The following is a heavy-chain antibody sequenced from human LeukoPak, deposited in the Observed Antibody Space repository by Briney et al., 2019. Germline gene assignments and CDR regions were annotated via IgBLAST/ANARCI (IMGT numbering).Heavy chain of an antibody. CDR2: IDPSDSYT. CDR1: GYSFTSYW. Sequence: GESLKISWKGSGYSFTSYWISWVRQMPGKGVEWMGRIDPSDSYTNYSPSFQGHVTISADKSISTVYLQWSSLKASDTAMYYCARAGGYYDSSGYYYFDYWGQGTLVTVSS. J-gene: IGHJ4*02. D-gene: IGHD3-22*01. CDR3: ARAGGYYDSSGYYYFDY. V-gene: IGHV5-10-1*01.